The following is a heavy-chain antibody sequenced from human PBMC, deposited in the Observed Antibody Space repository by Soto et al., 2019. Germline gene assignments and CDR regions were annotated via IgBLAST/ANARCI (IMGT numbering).Heavy chain of an antibody. J-gene: IGHJ6*02. CDR2: IIPIFGTA. CDR1: GGTFSSYA. Sequence: QVQLVQSGAEVKKPGSSVQVSCKASGGTFSSYAISWVRQAPGHGLEWMVGIIPIFGTANYAQKCQGRVTITSDGATSTADMEMSSLRSEDTAVYYCARDRCISTSCYLDYYYGMDVWGQGTTVTVSS. CDR3: ARDRCISTSCYLDYYYGMDV. D-gene: IGHD2-2*01. V-gene: IGHV1-69*05.